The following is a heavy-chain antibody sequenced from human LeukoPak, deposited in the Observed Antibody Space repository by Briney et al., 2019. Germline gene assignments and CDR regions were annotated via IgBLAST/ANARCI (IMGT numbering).Heavy chain of an antibody. J-gene: IGHJ5*02. V-gene: IGHV4-59*12. CDR3: ARDRYYYDSSGYRWFDP. CDR2: IYYSGST. CDR1: GGSISSYY. D-gene: IGHD3-22*01. Sequence: PSETLSLTCTVSGGSISSYYWSWIRQPPGKGLEWIGYIYYSGSTNYNRSLKSRVTISVDTSKNQFSLKLSSVTAADTAVYYCARDRYYYDSSGYRWFDPWGQGTLVTVSS.